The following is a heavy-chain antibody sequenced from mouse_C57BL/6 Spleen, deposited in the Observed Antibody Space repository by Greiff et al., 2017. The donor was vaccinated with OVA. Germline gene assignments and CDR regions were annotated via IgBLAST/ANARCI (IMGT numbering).Heavy chain of an antibody. J-gene: IGHJ4*01. CDR1: GYTFTSYW. Sequence: QVQLQQPGAELVKPGASVKLSCKASGYTFTSYWMQWVKQRPGQGLEWIGEIDPSDSYTNYNQKFKGKATLTVDTSSSTAYMQLSSLTSEDSAVYYCARSHYYGSSPHAMDYWGQGTSVTVSS. V-gene: IGHV1-50*01. CDR3: ARSHYYGSSPHAMDY. CDR2: IDPSDSYT. D-gene: IGHD1-1*01.